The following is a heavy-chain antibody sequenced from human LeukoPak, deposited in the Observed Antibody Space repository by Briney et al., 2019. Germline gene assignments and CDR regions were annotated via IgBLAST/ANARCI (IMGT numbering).Heavy chain of an antibody. V-gene: IGHV4-4*02. CDR3: ASSSSSWYRGFDY. J-gene: IGHJ4*02. Sequence: SETLSLTCAVSGGSISSSNWWSWVRQPPGKGLEWIGEINHSGSTNYNPSLKSRVTISVDTSKNQFSLKLSSVTAADTAVYYCASSSSSWYRGFDYWGQGTLVTVSS. D-gene: IGHD6-13*01. CDR1: GGSISSSNW. CDR2: INHSGST.